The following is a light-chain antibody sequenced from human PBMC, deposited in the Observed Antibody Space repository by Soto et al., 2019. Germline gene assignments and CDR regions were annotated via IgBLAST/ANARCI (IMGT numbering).Light chain of an antibody. CDR1: QSLLQSNGNNY. Sequence: DIVMTQSPLSLPVTPGEPASISCRSSQSLLQSNGNNYLDWYVQKPGQSPQLLIYSGSHRASGVPDRFSGSGSGTDFTLEISRVEAEDVGVYYCMQAQETPWTFGQGTKVDI. V-gene: IGKV2-28*01. CDR3: MQAQETPWT. CDR2: SGS. J-gene: IGKJ1*01.